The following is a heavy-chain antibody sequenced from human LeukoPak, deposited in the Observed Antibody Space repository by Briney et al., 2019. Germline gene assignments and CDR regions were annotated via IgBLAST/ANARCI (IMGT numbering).Heavy chain of an antibody. Sequence: GGSLRLSCAASEFTFSHHWMTWVRQAPGKGLEWVSGISPGGEIHYYADSVKGRFTIFRDNSKDTVSLQMHSLRAEDTATYYCAKDDGWLYYNDWGQGTLVTVSS. CDR1: EFTFSHHW. J-gene: IGHJ4*02. V-gene: IGHV3-23*01. CDR2: ISPGGEIH. CDR3: AKDDGWLYYND. D-gene: IGHD3-10*01.